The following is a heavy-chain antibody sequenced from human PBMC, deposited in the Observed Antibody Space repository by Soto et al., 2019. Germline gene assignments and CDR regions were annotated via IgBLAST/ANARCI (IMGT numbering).Heavy chain of an antibody. V-gene: IGHV4-31*03. CDR3: ARAPIQPLEWSQGWFDP. CDR2: IYYSGST. D-gene: IGHD3-3*01. J-gene: IGHJ5*02. Sequence: QVQLQESGPGLVKPSQTLSLTCTVSGGSISSGGYYWSWIRQHPGKGLEWIGYIYYSGSTYYNPSLKSRVTISVDTCKNQFSLKLSSVTAADTSVYYCARAPIQPLEWSQGWFDPWGQGTLVTVSS. CDR1: GGSISSGGYY.